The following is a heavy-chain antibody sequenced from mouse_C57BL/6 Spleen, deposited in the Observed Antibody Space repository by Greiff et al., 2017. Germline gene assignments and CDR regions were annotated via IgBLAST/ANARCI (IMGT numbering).Heavy chain of an antibody. V-gene: IGHV2-6-1*01. CDR2: IWSDGST. J-gene: IGHJ3*01. CDR3: ARHLDSSGSFAY. D-gene: IGHD3-2*02. CDR1: GFSLTSYG. Sequence: QVQLQQPGPGLVAPSQSLSITCTVSGFSLTSYGVHWVRQPPGKGLEWLVVIWSDGSTTYNSALKSRLSISKDNSKSQVFLKMNSLQTDDTAMYYCARHLDSSGSFAYWGQGTLVTVSA.